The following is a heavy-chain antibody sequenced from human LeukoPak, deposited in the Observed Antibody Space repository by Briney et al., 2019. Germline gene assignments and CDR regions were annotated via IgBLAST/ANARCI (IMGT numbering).Heavy chain of an antibody. D-gene: IGHD5-24*01. CDR2: ISSSGSTT. V-gene: IGHV3-48*02. J-gene: IGHJ4*02. CDR3: ARIALDGFDY. Sequence: GGSLRLSCAASGFTFSSYSLNWVRQAPGKELEWVSYISSSGSTTYYADSVKGRFTISRDNAKNSLYLQMNSLRDEDTAVYYCARIALDGFDYRGQGTLVTVSS. CDR1: GFTFSSYS.